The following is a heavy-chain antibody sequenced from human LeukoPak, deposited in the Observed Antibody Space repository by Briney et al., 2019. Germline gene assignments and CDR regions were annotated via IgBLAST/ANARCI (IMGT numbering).Heavy chain of an antibody. J-gene: IGHJ6*03. V-gene: IGHV1-69*06. CDR1: GGTFSSYA. CDR2: IIPIFGTA. Sequence: ASVKVSCKASGGTFSSYAISWVRQAPGQGLEWMGGIIPIFGTANYAQKFQGRVTITADKSTSTAYMELSSLRSEDTAVYYCARAVAVTPYYYYYYMDVWGKGATVTVSS. CDR3: ARAVAVTPYYYYYYMDV. D-gene: IGHD6-19*01.